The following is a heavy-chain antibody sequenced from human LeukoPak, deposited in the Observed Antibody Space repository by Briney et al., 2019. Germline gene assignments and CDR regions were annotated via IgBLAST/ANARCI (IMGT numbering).Heavy chain of an antibody. CDR3: ASGYYYTPYDY. V-gene: IGHV3-30-3*01. D-gene: IGHD3-22*01. CDR1: GFTFSSYA. CDR2: ISYDGSNQ. Sequence: WKTLTLTCAASGFTFSSYAMHWFRHPPAKGLEWVAVISYDGSNQYYADSVKGRFTISRDNSKNTLYLQMNSLRAEDTAVYYCASGYYYTPYDYWGQGTLVTVSS. J-gene: IGHJ4*02.